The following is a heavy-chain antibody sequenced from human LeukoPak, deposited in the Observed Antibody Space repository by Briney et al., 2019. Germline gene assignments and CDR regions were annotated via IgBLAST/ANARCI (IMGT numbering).Heavy chain of an antibody. CDR2: IIPIFGTV. Sequence: SVKVSCKASGGTFSSYAISWVRQAPGQGLEWMGGIIPIFGTVNYAQKFQGRVTITTDESTSTAYMELSSLRSGDTAVYYCAIPGDYYGSGSYYNDNDYWGQGTLVTVSS. D-gene: IGHD3-10*01. J-gene: IGHJ4*02. CDR1: GGTFSSYA. CDR3: AIPGDYYGSGSYYNDNDY. V-gene: IGHV1-69*05.